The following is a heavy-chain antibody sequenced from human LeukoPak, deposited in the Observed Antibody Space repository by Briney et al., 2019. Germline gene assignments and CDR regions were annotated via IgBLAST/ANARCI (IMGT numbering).Heavy chain of an antibody. V-gene: IGHV3-30*18. Sequence: GRSLRLSCADSGFTFSTYGMHWVRQTPGKGLEWVAVISFDGNNKYYVDSVKGRFTVSRDNSKNTLYLQMNSLRAEDTAVYYCAKEGVPGFDQWGQGTLVTVSS. D-gene: IGHD2-8*01. J-gene: IGHJ4*02. CDR3: AKEGVPGFDQ. CDR2: ISFDGNNK. CDR1: GFTFSTYG.